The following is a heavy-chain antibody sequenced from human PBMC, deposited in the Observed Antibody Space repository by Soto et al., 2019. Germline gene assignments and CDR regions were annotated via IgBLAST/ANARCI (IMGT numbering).Heavy chain of an antibody. CDR3: VGGLTAASRFDY. J-gene: IGHJ4*02. CDR1: GGSISSGDYY. D-gene: IGHD2-2*01. V-gene: IGHV4-31*03. CDR2: IYYSGST. Sequence: QVQLQESGPGLVKPSQTLSLTCTVSGGSISSGDYYWNWIRQHPGKGLEWIGYIYYSGSTYYNPSLKSRVTMSVDTSKNQFSLKLTAVTAADTAVYYCVGGLTAASRFDYWGQGTLVTVSS.